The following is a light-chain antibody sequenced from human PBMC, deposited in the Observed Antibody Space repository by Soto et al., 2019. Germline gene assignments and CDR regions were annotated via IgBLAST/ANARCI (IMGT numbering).Light chain of an antibody. CDR3: TSYTSISTYV. CDR1: SSDVGAYNY. V-gene: IGLV2-14*01. J-gene: IGLJ1*01. Sequence: QSALTQPASVSGPPGQSITISCTGTSSDVGAYNYVSWYQHHPGKAPRLVIYDVTNRPSGISDRFSGSMSGNTASLTISGLLAEDEADYYCTSYTSISTYVFGTGTKLTVL. CDR2: DVT.